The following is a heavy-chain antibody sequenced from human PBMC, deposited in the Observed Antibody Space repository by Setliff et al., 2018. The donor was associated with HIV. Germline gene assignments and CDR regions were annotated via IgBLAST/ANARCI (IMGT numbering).Heavy chain of an antibody. J-gene: IGHJ6*02. V-gene: IGHV5-51*01. CDR2: IHPSDSNT. CDR3: ASSITVAAGRSHYYYAMDV. CDR1: GYSFTSYW. Sequence: PGESLKISCKGSGYSFTSYWIGWVRQMPGKGLEWMGIIHPSDSNTRYSPSFRGQVTIPADKSISTAYLQWSSLKASDTAMYYCASSITVAAGRSHYYYAMDVWGQGTTVTVSS. D-gene: IGHD2-15*01.